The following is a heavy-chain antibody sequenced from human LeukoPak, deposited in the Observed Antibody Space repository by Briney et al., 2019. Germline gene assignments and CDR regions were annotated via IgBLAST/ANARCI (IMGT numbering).Heavy chain of an antibody. D-gene: IGHD2-2*01. CDR1: GYTFTSYD. J-gene: IGHJ4*02. CDR2: MNPNSGNT. CDR3: ARGDQRGIVAVPVEFDY. V-gene: IGHV1-8*01. Sequence: ASVKVSCKASGYTFTSYDINWVRQATGQGLEWMGWMNPNSGNTGYAQKFQGRVTMTRNTSISTAYMELSSLRSEDTAVYYCARGDQRGIVAVPVEFDYWGQGTLVTVSS.